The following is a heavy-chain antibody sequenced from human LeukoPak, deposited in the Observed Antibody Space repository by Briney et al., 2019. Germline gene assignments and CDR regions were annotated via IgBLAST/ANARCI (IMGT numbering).Heavy chain of an antibody. CDR2: ISGSGGST. D-gene: IGHD3-3*01. J-gene: IGHJ4*02. CDR1: GFTFSSYA. V-gene: IGHV3-23*01. Sequence: GGSLRLSCAASGFTFSSYAMSWVRQAPGKGLEWVPAISGSGGSTYYADSVKGRFTISRDNSKNTLYLQMNSLRAEDTAVYYCAKRDDFWSGYTDYWGQGTLVTVSS. CDR3: AKRDDFWSGYTDY.